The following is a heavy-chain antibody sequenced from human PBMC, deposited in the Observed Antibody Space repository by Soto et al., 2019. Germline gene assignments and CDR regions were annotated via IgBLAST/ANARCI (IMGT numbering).Heavy chain of an antibody. CDR1: GFTFSDYY. D-gene: IGHD6-13*01. Sequence: GGPLRLSCAASGFTFSDYYMGWIRQAQGKGLEWVSYISSSGSTIYYADSVKGRFTISRDNAKNSLSLQMNSLRAEDTAVYYCARDPAAAGWFDPWGQGTLVTVTS. J-gene: IGHJ5*02. CDR2: ISSSGSTI. CDR3: ARDPAAAGWFDP. V-gene: IGHV3-11*01.